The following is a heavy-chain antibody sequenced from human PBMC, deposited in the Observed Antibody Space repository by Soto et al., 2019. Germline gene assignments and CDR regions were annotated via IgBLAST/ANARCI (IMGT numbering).Heavy chain of an antibody. Sequence: QVQLQESGPGLVKPSQTLSLICTVSGDSISSDNYFWSWIRQPPGQGLEWVGYISNRGTPYYNPSLQSRVTRSLDTSRNRISLDMYSVTATDTAVYYCAREVNVVALSDAFDIWGQGTMVTVSS. CDR2: ISNRGTP. CDR1: GDSISSDNYF. V-gene: IGHV4-30-4*01. CDR3: AREVNVVALSDAFDI. J-gene: IGHJ3*02. D-gene: IGHD2-8*01.